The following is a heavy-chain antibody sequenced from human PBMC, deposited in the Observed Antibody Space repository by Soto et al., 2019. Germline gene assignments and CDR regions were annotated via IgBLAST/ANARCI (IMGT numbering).Heavy chain of an antibody. CDR2: IIPIFGTA. D-gene: IGHD2-2*01. CDR3: ARVPSAAKAPSNTYFFYD. J-gene: IGHJ4*02. CDR1: GGPFSSYA. Sequence: SVKVSFKVPGGPFSSYALSYVRQAPGQGLEWVGGIIPIFGTANYAQKFQGRVTITADESTSTAYMELSSLRSEDTAVYYCARVPSAAKAPSNTYFFYDWGQGTQVTVSS. V-gene: IGHV1-69*13.